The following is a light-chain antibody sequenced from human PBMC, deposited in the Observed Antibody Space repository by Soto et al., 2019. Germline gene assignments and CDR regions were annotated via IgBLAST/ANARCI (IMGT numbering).Light chain of an antibody. J-gene: IGKJ1*01. Sequence: EIVLTQSPGTLSLSPGERATLSCRSSQSVSSSYLAWDHQKPGQSPRLLVYGSSSRATGIPDRFSGSGTGTDLTLRISRLEPEDVAVYYCQQYGSSPWTFGQRTKVDI. CDR3: QQYGSSPWT. CDR2: GSS. V-gene: IGKV3-20*01. CDR1: QSVSSSY.